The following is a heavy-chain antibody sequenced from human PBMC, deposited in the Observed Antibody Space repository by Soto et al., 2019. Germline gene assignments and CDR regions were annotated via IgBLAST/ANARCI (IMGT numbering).Heavy chain of an antibody. V-gene: IGHV4-30-4*01. J-gene: IGHJ4*02. CDR2: ILNTGSP. CDR1: GASIYNGGYF. CDR3: ARGSTTETVDS. Sequence: QVQLQESGPGLVRPSQTLSLTCSVSGASIYNGGYFWSWIRQSPGKGLEWIGHILNTGSPYSNPSLKSRVTISADTSMNQFSLALTSVTAADTAMYYCARGSTTETVDSWGQGILVTVSS.